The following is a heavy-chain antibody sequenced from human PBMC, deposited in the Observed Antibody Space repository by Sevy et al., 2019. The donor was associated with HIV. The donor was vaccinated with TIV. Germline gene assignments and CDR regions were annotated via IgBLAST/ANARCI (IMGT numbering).Heavy chain of an antibody. CDR3: ARAHTTIIAFDI. CDR2: ISYDGSNK. CDR1: GFTSSSYA. J-gene: IGHJ3*02. D-gene: IGHD3-22*01. Sequence: GESLKISCAASGFTSSSYAMHWVRQAPGKGLEWVAVISYDGSNKYYADSVKGRFTISRDNSKNTLYLQMNSLRAEDTAVYYCARAHTTIIAFDIWGQGTMVTVSS. V-gene: IGHV3-30*04.